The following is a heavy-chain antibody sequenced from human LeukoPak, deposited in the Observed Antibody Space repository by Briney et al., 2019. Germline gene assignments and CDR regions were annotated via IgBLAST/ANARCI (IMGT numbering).Heavy chain of an antibody. CDR1: GGSFSGYY. D-gene: IGHD6-13*01. V-gene: IGHV4-34*01. Sequence: SETLSLTCAVYGGSFSGYYWSWIRQPPGKGLEWIGEINHSGSTNYNPSLKSRVTISVDTSKNQFSLKLSSVTAADTAVYYCARVAAADTYYYYYMDVWGKGTTVTVSS. J-gene: IGHJ6*03. CDR3: ARVAAADTYYYYYMDV. CDR2: INHSGST.